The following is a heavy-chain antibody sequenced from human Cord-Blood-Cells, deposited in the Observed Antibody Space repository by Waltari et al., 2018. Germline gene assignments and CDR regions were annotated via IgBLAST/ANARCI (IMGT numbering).Heavy chain of an antibody. CDR3: AGGAGYYYDSSGYYYFQH. CDR2: RTLNVGNT. J-gene: IGHJ1*01. V-gene: IGHV1-8*03. Sequence: QVQLVQSGAEVKKPGASVKVSCKASGYTFTRYDINWVRQATGQGLEWMGWRTLNVGNTGNAQKFKGRVTITRKTPKGPAYMEWGGLRSEATAVYYFAGGAGYYYDSSGYYYFQHWGQGTLVTVSS. D-gene: IGHD3-22*01. CDR1: GYTFTRYD.